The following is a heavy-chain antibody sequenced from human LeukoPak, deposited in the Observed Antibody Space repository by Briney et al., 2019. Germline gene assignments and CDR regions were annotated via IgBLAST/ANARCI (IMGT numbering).Heavy chain of an antibody. Sequence: GGSLRLSCVASGFTFSRFAMHWVRQAPGKGLEWVSVILSDEINTYYADSVKGRFTISRDNSKNTLHLQMNSLRAEDTAVYYCARAGTSHSSGYYKWSDWWGQGTLVTVSS. V-gene: IGHV3-30*04. CDR3: ARAGTSHSSGYYKWSDW. CDR1: GFTFSRFA. J-gene: IGHJ4*02. D-gene: IGHD3-22*01. CDR2: ILSDEINT.